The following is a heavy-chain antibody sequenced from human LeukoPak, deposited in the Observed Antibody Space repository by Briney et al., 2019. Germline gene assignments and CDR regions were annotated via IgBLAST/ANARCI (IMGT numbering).Heavy chain of an antibody. CDR3: ARDRAMGPDYYDNGMDV. CDR2: ISYDGSNR. V-gene: IGHV3-30*04. J-gene: IGHJ6*04. CDR1: GFTFSSYA. Sequence: GRSLRLSCAASGFTFSSYAMHWVRQAPGKGLEWVAVISYDGSNRYYADSVKGRFTISRDNSKNTLYLQMNSLRAEDTAVYYCARDRAMGPDYYDNGMDVWGKGTTVTVSS. D-gene: IGHD1-26*01.